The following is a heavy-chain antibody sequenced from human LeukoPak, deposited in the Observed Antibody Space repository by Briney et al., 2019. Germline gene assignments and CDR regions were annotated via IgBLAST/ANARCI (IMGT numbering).Heavy chain of an antibody. V-gene: IGHV1-2*02. J-gene: IGHJ6*02. CDR3: ARYPEEYCGGDCYGYGMDV. D-gene: IGHD2-21*02. CDR1: GYTFTGYY. Sequence: ASVKVSCKASGYTFTGYYMHGVRQAPGQGLEWMGWINPNSGGTNYAQKFQGRVTMTRDTSISTAYMELSRLRSDDTAVYYCARYPEEYCGGDCYGYGMDVWGQGTTVTVSS. CDR2: INPNSGGT.